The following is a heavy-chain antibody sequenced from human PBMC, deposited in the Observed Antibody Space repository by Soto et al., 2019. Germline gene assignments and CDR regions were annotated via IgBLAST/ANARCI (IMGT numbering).Heavy chain of an antibody. Sequence: SETLSLTCTVSGDSVSTNSYSWGWIRQSPGKGLEWIGSLYNSGSTIYNPSLKSRVTISVDTSKNQFSLKMNSVTAADTAVYYCARESYYGSGATVVGYWGLGTLVTVSS. CDR1: GDSVSTNSYS. J-gene: IGHJ4*02. CDR2: LYNSGST. CDR3: ARESYYGSGATVVGY. V-gene: IGHV4-61*01. D-gene: IGHD3-10*01.